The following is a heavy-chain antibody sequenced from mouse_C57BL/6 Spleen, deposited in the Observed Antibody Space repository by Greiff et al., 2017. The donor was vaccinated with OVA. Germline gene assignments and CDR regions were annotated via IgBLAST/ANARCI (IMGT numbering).Heavy chain of an antibody. CDR2: IYPGDGDT. CDR3: ARQSPSTMVRGWFAY. V-gene: IGHV1-80*01. D-gene: IGHD2-2*01. J-gene: IGHJ3*01. Sequence: VQLQESGAELVKPGASVKISCKASGYAFSSYWMNWVKQRPGKGLEWIGQIYPGDGDTNYNGKFKGKATLTADKSSSTAYMQLSSLTSEDSAVYFCARQSPSTMVRGWFAYWGQGTLVTVSA. CDR1: GYAFSSYW.